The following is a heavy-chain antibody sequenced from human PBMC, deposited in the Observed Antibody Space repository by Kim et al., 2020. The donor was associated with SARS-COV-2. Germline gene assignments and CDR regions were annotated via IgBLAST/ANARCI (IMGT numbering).Heavy chain of an antibody. D-gene: IGHD2-21*02. V-gene: IGHV3-23*01. CDR2: ISGSGGGT. Sequence: GGSLRLSCAASGFTFSSYTMSWVRQAPGKGLEWVSAISGSGGGTYYADSVKGRFTISRDNSKNTLYLQMNSLRAEDTAVYYCAKDKCTGSPGDLFVYWGQGTLVTVSS. J-gene: IGHJ4*01. CDR1: GFTFSSYT. CDR3: AKDKCTGSPGDLFVY.